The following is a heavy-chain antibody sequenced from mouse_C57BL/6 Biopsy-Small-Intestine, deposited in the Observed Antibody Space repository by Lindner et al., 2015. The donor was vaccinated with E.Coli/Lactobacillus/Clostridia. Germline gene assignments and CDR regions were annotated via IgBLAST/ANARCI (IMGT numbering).Heavy chain of an antibody. D-gene: IGHD2-12*01. CDR2: ISIYNNKA. J-gene: IGHJ4*01. CDR3: ARRDDKDFGVEGDY. Sequence: SVKVSCKASGYTFIDYGITWVRQAPGQGPEWMGWISIYNNKAYYAQNFHDGVTMTKDTYTSTAYMELTSLRSDDTAVYYCARRDDKDFGVEGDYWGQGTLVTVSS. V-gene: IGHV1-84*02. CDR1: GYTFIDYG.